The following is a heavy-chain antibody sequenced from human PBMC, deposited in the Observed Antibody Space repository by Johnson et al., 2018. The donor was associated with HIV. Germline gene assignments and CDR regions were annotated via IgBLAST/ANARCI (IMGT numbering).Heavy chain of an antibody. CDR3: ARDPAAAALRAFDI. CDR1: GFTFKNYA. V-gene: IGHV3-33*01. CDR2: IWYDGSKK. Sequence: QMQLVESGGGVVQPGRSLRLSCEASGFTFKNYAMHWVRQAPGKGLEWVAVIWYDGSKKHYADSVKGRFTISRDNSKNILYLQMNTLRAEDTAVYYCARDPAAAALRAFDICGKGTMVTVSS. D-gene: IGHD6-13*01. J-gene: IGHJ3*02.